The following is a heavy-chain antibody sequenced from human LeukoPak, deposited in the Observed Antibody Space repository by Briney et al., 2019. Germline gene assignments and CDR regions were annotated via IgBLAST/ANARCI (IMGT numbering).Heavy chain of an antibody. CDR2: INPNSGGT. CDR1: GYTFTGYY. CDR3: ARGSRYSYGYDLVGSNDY. J-gene: IGHJ4*02. D-gene: IGHD5-18*01. V-gene: IGHV1-2*02. Sequence: ASVKVSCKASGYTFTGYYMHWVRQAPGQGLEWMGWINPNSGGTNYAQKLQGRVTMTTDISTSTAYMELRSLRSDDTAVYYCARGSRYSYGYDLVGSNDYWGQGTLVTVSS.